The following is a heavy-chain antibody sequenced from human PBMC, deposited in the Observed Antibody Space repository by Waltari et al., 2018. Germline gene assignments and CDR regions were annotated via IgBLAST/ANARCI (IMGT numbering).Heavy chain of an antibody. CDR3: ARVARKTYSSPVPGRDYYYGMDV. Sequence: EEQLVESGGGLIQPGESLRVSCAVSGFPFSRYWMNWVRQAPGQGLLWVARINSDGSDTSYADSVKGRFTISRDNARNTVYLQMKSLRAEDTAVYYCARVARKTYSSPVPGRDYYYGMDVWGLGTTVTVSS. CDR1: GFPFSRYW. CDR2: INSDGSDT. V-gene: IGHV3-74*01. D-gene: IGHD3-22*01. J-gene: IGHJ6*02.